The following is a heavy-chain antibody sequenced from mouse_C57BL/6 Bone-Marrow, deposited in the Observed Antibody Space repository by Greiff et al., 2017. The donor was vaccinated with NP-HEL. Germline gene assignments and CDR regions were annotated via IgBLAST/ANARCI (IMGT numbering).Heavy chain of an antibody. D-gene: IGHD1-1*01. J-gene: IGHJ4*01. CDR3: ARLYYYGSRMVDY. CDR1: GFTFSSYG. CDR2: ISSGGSYT. Sequence: EVQGVESGGDLVKPGGSLKLSCAASGFTFSSYGMSWVRQTPDKRLGWVATISSGGSYTSYPDSVKGRFTISRDNAKNTLYLQMSSLKSEDTAMYYCARLYYYGSRMVDYWGQGTSVTVSS. V-gene: IGHV5-6*01.